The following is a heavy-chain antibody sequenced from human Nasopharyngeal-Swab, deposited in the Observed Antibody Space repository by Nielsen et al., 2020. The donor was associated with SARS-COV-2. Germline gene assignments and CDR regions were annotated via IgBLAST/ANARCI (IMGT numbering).Heavy chain of an antibody. CDR3: AREPDMVRGITLFDY. J-gene: IGHJ4*02. CDR1: GYTLTGYY. D-gene: IGHD3-10*01. CDR2: INANSGVT. V-gene: IGHV1-2*07. Sequence: ASVKVSCKASGYTLTGYYMHWVRQAPGQGLEWLGWINANSGVTNYAHKFKGRVTVTRDTSISTAYMELSRLRSDDTAVYYCAREPDMVRGITLFDYWGQGTLVTVSS.